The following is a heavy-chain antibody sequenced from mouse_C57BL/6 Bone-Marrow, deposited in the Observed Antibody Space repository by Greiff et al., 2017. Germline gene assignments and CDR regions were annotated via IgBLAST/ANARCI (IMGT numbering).Heavy chain of an antibody. Sequence: VQLQQSGAELVRPGSSVKLSCKASGYTFTSYWMHWVKQRPIQGLEWIGNIDPSDSETHYNQKFKDKATLTVDKSSSTAYMQLSSLTSEDSAVYYCARERGQYLRYFDYWGQGTTLTVSS. J-gene: IGHJ2*01. CDR1: GYTFTSYW. CDR2: IDPSDSET. V-gene: IGHV1-52*01. D-gene: IGHD5-1-1*01. CDR3: ARERGQYLRYFDY.